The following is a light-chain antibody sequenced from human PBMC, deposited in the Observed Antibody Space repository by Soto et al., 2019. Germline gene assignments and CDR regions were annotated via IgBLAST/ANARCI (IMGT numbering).Light chain of an antibody. CDR3: QQYDDLPIT. CDR1: RDIDKF. CDR2: DAS. J-gene: IGKJ5*01. Sequence: DIQMTQSPSSLSASVGDRVTITCQASRDIDKFLNWYQQKPGKAPKLLIDDASNLATGVPSRFSGSGSGTHVTFTISSLQTEDVATYYCQQYDDLPITFGQGTRLQIK. V-gene: IGKV1-33*01.